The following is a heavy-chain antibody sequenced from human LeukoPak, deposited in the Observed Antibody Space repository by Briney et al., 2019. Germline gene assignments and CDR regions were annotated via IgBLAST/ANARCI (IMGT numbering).Heavy chain of an antibody. CDR2: IYPGDSDT. V-gene: IGHV5-51*01. CDR3: TRTYYYDSSGSSDDVFDL. J-gene: IGHJ3*01. Sequence: KSGESLKISCKGSGYSFTTYWIGWVRQMPGKGLEWMGIIYPGDSDTRYSPSFQGQVTISADKSINTAYLQWRSLKASDTAIYYCTRTYYYDSSGSSDDVFDLWGQGTMVTVSS. CDR1: GYSFTTYW. D-gene: IGHD3-22*01.